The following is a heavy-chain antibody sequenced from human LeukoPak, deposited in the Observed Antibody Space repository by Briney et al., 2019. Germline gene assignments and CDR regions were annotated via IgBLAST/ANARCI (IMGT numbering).Heavy chain of an antibody. J-gene: IGHJ4*02. CDR3: ARISSSGCFHN. Sequence: KTGESLKISCKGSGYSFTNFYIGWVRQMPGRGLEWRGIIWPGDSETRYSPSFRGPVTISADKSINTVYLQWSSLKASDSAIYYCARISSSGCFHNWGQGTLVTVSS. CDR1: GYSFTNFY. CDR2: IWPGDSET. V-gene: IGHV5-51*01. D-gene: IGHD3-22*01.